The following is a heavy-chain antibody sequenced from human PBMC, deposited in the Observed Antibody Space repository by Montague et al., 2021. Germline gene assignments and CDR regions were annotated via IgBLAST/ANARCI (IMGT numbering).Heavy chain of an antibody. J-gene: IGHJ6*03. CDR1: GDSISSKGHF. V-gene: IGHV4-39*01. Sequence: SETLSLTCSVSGDSISSKGHFWGWIRQPPGKGLEWIGVLDYSGTTYYSPSLRSRVTISVDTSTSQFSLKVTAVTAADTAVYYCARHRSRLHSMAFVASDHYFYMDVLGTGTTAAVAS. CDR3: ARHRSRLHSMAFVASDHYFYMDV. CDR2: LDYSGTT. D-gene: IGHD2/OR15-2a*01.